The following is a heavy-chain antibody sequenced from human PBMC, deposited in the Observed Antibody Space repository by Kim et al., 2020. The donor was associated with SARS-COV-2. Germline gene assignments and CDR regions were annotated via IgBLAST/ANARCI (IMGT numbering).Heavy chain of an antibody. J-gene: IGHJ4*02. CDR1: GGSISSYY. D-gene: IGHD3-22*01. CDR2: IYYSGST. CDR3: ARGDDSSGYYDY. Sequence: SETLSLTCTVSGGSISSYYWSWIRQPPGKGPEWIGYIYYSGSTNYNPSLKSRVTISVDTSKNQFSLKLSSVTAADTAVYYCARGDDSSGYYDYWGQGTLV. V-gene: IGHV4-59*01.